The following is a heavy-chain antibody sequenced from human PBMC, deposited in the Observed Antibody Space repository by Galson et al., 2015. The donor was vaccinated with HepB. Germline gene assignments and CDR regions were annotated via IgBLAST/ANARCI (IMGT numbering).Heavy chain of an antibody. V-gene: IGHV3-72*01. Sequence: LRLSCAASGFTFSDYYTEWVRQAPGKGLEWVGRVRHKARRYTTDYVASVEGRFTISRDDSKNSLYLQMDSLKTEDTAVYYCSRTLPGIDLDYWGQGTLVTVSS. CDR2: VRHKARRYTT. CDR3: SRTLPGIDLDY. D-gene: IGHD3-3*02. CDR1: GFTFSDYY. J-gene: IGHJ4*02.